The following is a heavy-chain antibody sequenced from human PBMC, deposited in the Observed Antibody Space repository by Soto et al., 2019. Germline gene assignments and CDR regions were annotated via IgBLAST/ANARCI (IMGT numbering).Heavy chain of an antibody. D-gene: IGHD6-19*01. CDR3: TRVTKAGTTFFDS. CDR2: IRNKAKSYTS. J-gene: IGHJ4*02. V-gene: IGHV3-72*01. CDR1: GFTFSDHY. Sequence: EVQLVESGGGLGQPGGSLRLSCAASGFTFSDHYMDWVRQAPGKGLEWVGRIRNKAKSYTSAYAASVKGRLTFSRDDSKNSVYLQMNNLKIDDTAVYYCTRVTKAGTTFFDSWGQGILVTVSS.